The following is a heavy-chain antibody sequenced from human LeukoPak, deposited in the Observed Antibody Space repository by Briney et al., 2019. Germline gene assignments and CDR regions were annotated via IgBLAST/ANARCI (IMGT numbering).Heavy chain of an antibody. Sequence: GRSLRLSCAASGFTLSSYGMHWVRQAPGKGLEWVAVISYDGSNKYYADSVKGRFTISRDNSKNTLYLQMNSLRAEDTAVYYCAKVPMTTTTTSYWGQGTLVTVSS. V-gene: IGHV3-30*18. J-gene: IGHJ4*02. CDR1: GFTLSSYG. D-gene: IGHD4-17*01. CDR2: ISYDGSNK. CDR3: AKVPMTTTTTSY.